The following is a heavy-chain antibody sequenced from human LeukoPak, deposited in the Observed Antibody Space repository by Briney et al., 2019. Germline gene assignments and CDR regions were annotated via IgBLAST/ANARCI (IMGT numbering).Heavy chain of an antibody. CDR1: GGSISSSSYY. CDR2: IYYSGST. CDR3: ARASKEREGYYYYMDV. J-gene: IGHJ6*03. D-gene: IGHD5-24*01. V-gene: IGHV4-39*07. Sequence: TSETLSLTCTVSGGSISSSSYYWGWIRQPPGKGLEWIGSIYYSGSTYYNPSLKSRVTISVDTSKNQFSLKLSSVTAADTAVYYCARASKEREGYYYYMDVWGKGTTVTVSS.